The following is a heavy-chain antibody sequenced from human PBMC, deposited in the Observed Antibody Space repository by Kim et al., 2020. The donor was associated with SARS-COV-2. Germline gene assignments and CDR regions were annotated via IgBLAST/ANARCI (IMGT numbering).Heavy chain of an antibody. J-gene: IGHJ4*02. V-gene: IGHV4-39*01. Sequence: SETLSLTCTVSGGSISSSSYYWGWIRQPPGKGLEWIGSIYYSGSTYYNPSLKSRVTISVDTSKNQFSLKLSSVTAADTAVYYCAFRRDSSGAHFDYWGQGTLVTVSS. CDR2: IYYSGST. CDR3: AFRRDSSGAHFDY. D-gene: IGHD3-22*01. CDR1: GGSISSSSYY.